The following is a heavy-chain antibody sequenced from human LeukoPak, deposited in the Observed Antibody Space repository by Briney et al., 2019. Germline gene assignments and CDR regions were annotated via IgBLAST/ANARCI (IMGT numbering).Heavy chain of an antibody. CDR2: VYYSGST. CDR1: GGSISSYY. CDR3: ARATPDYYGSGKRGSFDY. D-gene: IGHD3-10*01. V-gene: IGHV4-59*01. J-gene: IGHJ4*02. Sequence: PSETLSLTCTVSGGSISSYYWSWIRQPPGKGLEWIGYVYYSGSTNYNPSLKSRVTISVDTSKNQFSLKLSSVTAADTAVYYCARATPDYYGSGKRGSFDYWGRGTLVTVSS.